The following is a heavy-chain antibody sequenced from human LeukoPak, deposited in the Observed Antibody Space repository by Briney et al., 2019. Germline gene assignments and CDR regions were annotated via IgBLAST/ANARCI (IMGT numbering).Heavy chain of an antibody. Sequence: GGSLRLSCAASGFTFSSYAMHWVRQAPGKGLEWVAVISYDGSNKYYADSVKGRFTISRDNSKNTLYLQMNSLRAEDTAVYYCARGIVVVAATYYYYYYMDVWGKGTTVTVSS. V-gene: IGHV3-30*04. D-gene: IGHD2-15*01. CDR3: ARGIVVVAATYYYYYYMDV. CDR1: GFTFSSYA. J-gene: IGHJ6*03. CDR2: ISYDGSNK.